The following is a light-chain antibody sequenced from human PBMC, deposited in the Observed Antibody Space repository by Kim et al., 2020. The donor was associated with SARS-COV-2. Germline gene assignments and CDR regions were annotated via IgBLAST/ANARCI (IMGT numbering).Light chain of an antibody. V-gene: IGKV3-20*01. CDR3: HQYCSSPRT. CDR1: QTVNNNN. CDR2: GTS. Sequence: EIVLTQSPGTLSLSTGERATLSCWASQTVNNNNVAWYQQKGGQAPRLLVYGTSNRAPGVPDRFTGSGSGAGFTLIISRLEPDDFAAYYCHQYCSSPRTFGQGTKVDIK. J-gene: IGKJ2*01.